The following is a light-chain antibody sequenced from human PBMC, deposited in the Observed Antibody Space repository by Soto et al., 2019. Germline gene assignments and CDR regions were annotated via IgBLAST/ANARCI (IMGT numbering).Light chain of an antibody. CDR2: EVS. CDR3: SSYTSSSTLYV. Sequence: QAVVTQPASVSGSPGQSITISCTGTSSDVGGYNYVSWYQQHPGKAPKLMIYEVSNRPSGVSNRFSGSKSGNTASLTISGLQAEDEADYYCSSYTSSSTLYVFGPGTKLTVL. CDR1: SSDVGGYNY. V-gene: IGLV2-14*01. J-gene: IGLJ1*01.